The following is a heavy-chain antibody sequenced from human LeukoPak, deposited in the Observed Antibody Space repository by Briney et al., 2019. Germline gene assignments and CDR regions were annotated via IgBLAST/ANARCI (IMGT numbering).Heavy chain of an antibody. V-gene: IGHV3-9*01. CDR1: GFTFGHYA. CDR2: VSWNSGTI. D-gene: IGHD1-1*01. Sequence: GGSLRLSCAASGFTFGHYAMHWVRQAPGRGLEWVSGVSWNSGTINYVGSVRGRFTISRDNAKNFLYLQMNSLRAEDTALYYCVKNLKSTGAAGDDAFDVWGQGTMVTVSS. J-gene: IGHJ3*01. CDR3: VKNLKSTGAAGDDAFDV.